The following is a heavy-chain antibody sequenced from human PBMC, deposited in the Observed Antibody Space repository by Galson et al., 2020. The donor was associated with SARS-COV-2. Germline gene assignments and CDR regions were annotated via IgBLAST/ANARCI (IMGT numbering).Heavy chain of an antibody. V-gene: IGHV2-70*11. J-gene: IGHJ4*02. CDR2: IDWDDDK. CDR3: ARMPGYSSSLPFDY. CDR1: GFSLRTSGMC. D-gene: IGHD6-13*01. Sequence: SGPTLVTPTQTLTLTCTFSGFSLRTSGMCVSWIRQPPGKALEWLARIDWDDDKYYSTSLKTRLTISKDTSKNQVVLTMTNMDPVDTATYYCARMPGYSSSLPFDYWGQGTLVTVSS.